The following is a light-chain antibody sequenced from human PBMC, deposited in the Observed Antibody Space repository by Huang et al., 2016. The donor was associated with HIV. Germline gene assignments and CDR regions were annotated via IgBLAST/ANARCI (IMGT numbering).Light chain of an antibody. Sequence: EIVLTQSPATLSLSTGERATLPCRASQSVSSYLAWYQQKPGQAPRLLIYDASNTATGIPARFRGIGSVTDFTLTISSLAPEDFAVYYCQQRSNWPLCTFGQGTKLEIK. CDR2: DAS. CDR3: QQRSNWPLCT. V-gene: IGKV3-11*01. J-gene: IGKJ2*02. CDR1: QSVSSY.